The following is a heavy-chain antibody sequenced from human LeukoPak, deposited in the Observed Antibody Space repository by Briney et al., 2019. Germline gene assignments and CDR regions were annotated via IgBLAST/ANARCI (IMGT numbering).Heavy chain of an antibody. CDR2: ISSSSSYI. Sequence: GGSLRLSCAASGFTFSSYSMNWVRQAPGKGLEWVSSISSSSSYIYYADSVKGRFTISRDNAKNSLYLQMNSLRAEDTAVYYCAKGRLALRSIDYWGQGTLVTVSS. J-gene: IGHJ4*02. CDR3: AKGRLALRSIDY. V-gene: IGHV3-21*04. D-gene: IGHD3-3*01. CDR1: GFTFSSYS.